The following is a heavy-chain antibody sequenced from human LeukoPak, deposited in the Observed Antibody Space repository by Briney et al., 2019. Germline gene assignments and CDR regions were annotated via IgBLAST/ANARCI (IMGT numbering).Heavy chain of an antibody. Sequence: GGSLRLSCAASGFTFSSYAMSWVRQAPGKGLEWVSAISGSGGSTYYADSVKGRFTISRDNSKNTLYLQMNSLRAEDTAVYYCAKRGLGYYDSSGSNADAFDIWGQGTMVTVSS. V-gene: IGHV3-23*01. D-gene: IGHD3-22*01. J-gene: IGHJ3*02. CDR1: GFTFSSYA. CDR3: AKRGLGYYDSSGSNADAFDI. CDR2: ISGSGGST.